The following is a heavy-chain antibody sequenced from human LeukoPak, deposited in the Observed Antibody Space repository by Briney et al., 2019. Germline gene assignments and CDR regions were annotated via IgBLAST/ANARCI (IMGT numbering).Heavy chain of an antibody. D-gene: IGHD3-10*01. Sequence: GGSLRLSCAASGFTFSDYYMSWIRQAPGKGLEWVSSISSSSSYTNYADSVKGRFTISRDNAKNSLYLQMNSLRAEDTAVYYCARGDASGYRAFDFWGQGTMVTVSS. CDR3: ARGDASGYRAFDF. CDR2: ISSSSSYT. CDR1: GFTFSDYY. V-gene: IGHV3-11*05. J-gene: IGHJ3*01.